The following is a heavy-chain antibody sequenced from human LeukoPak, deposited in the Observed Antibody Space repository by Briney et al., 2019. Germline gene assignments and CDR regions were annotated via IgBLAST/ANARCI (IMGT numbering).Heavy chain of an antibody. CDR3: ARSVRGVRIN. CDR2: INPNSGDT. Sequence: ASVKLSCKASGYTFTGYYMHWVRQAPGQGLEWMGWINPNSGDTNYAQKFQGRVTMTRDTSISTAYMELSRLRSDDTAVYYCARSVRGVRINWGQGTLVTVSS. CDR1: GYTFTGYY. J-gene: IGHJ4*02. V-gene: IGHV1-2*02. D-gene: IGHD3-10*02.